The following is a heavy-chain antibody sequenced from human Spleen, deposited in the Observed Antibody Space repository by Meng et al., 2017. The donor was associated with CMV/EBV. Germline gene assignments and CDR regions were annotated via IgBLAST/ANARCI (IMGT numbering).Heavy chain of an antibody. CDR2: IFTDGST. CDR3: AREGALNFDC. D-gene: IGHD4/OR15-4a*01. Sequence: GGSLRLSCAASGFPVSSNYMSWVRQAPGKGLQWVSTIFTDGSTFYADSVKGRFTMSRDNSRNTLYLQLNSLRVKDTAVYYCAREGALNFDCWGQGTLVTVSS. V-gene: IGHV3-53*01. CDR1: GFPVSSNY. J-gene: IGHJ4*02.